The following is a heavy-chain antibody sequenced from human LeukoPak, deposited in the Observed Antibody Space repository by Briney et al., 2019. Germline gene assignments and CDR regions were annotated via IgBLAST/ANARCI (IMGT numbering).Heavy chain of an antibody. J-gene: IGHJ5*02. D-gene: IGHD3-10*01. V-gene: IGHV3-7*01. CDR2: IKVDGSEK. Sequence: AGGSLRLSCAASGFTFSTHWMSWFRQTPGKGLEWLGNIKVDGSEKYYLESLRGRLTISRDNAKSSLYLQMNNLRAEDSGLYYCARERLAMVRGVIPKEAWGWFDPWGQGTLVTVSS. CDR3: ARERLAMVRGVIPKEAWGWFDP. CDR1: GFTFSTHW.